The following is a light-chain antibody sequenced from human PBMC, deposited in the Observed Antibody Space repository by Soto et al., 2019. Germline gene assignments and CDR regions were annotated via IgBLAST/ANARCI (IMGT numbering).Light chain of an antibody. J-gene: IGKJ5*01. CDR3: QQSDSFQIT. CDR2: SGS. CDR1: QGLSGW. Sequence: DFQMTQSPSSVSASVGDRVTITCRASQGLSGWLAWYQQKPGKAPTLLIYSGSSLQSGVSSRVSGSGGGTDFTLAISSLQPEDFATYYCQQSDSFQITFGQGTRLEIK. V-gene: IGKV1D-12*01.